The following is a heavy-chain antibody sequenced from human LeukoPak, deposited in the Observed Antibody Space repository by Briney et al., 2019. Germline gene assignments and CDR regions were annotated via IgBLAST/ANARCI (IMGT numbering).Heavy chain of an antibody. D-gene: IGHD3-22*01. J-gene: IGHJ4*02. Sequence: PGGSLRLSCAASGFTFSSYAMHWVRQAPGKGLEWVAVISYDGSNKYYADSVKGRFTISRDNSKNTLYLQMNSLRAEDTAVYYCARGTSDYYDSSGYYPPGQGGYWGQGTLVTVSS. CDR1: GFTFSSYA. CDR3: ARGTSDYYDSSGYYPPGQGGY. V-gene: IGHV3-30-3*01. CDR2: ISYDGSNK.